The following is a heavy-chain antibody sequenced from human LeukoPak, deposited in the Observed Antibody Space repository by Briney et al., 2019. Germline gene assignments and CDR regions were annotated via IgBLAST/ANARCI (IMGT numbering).Heavy chain of an antibody. CDR3: ARDDSHYFDY. CDR2: IYTSGST. V-gene: IGHV4-61*02. J-gene: IGHJ4*02. Sequence: SQTLSLTCTVSGGSISSGSYYWSWIRQPAGKGLEWIGRIYTSGSTNYNPSLKSRVTISVDTSKNQFSLKLSSVTAADTAVYYCARDDSHYFDYWGQRTLVTVSS. CDR1: GGSISSGSYY.